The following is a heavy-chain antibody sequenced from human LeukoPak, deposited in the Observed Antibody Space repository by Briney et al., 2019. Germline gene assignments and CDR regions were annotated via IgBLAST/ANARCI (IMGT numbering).Heavy chain of an antibody. V-gene: IGHV3-23*01. J-gene: IGHJ4*02. CDR3: AKGTSWVVVPAAIDY. D-gene: IGHD2-2*01. CDR2: ISGSGSTT. CDR1: GFTFSSYA. Sequence: GGSLRLSCAVSGFTFSSYAMSWVRQAPGKGLEWVSAISGSGSTTFYTDSVKGRFTISRDTSNNTLYLEMNNLRAEDTALYYCAKGTSWVVVPAAIDYWGQGTLVTVSS.